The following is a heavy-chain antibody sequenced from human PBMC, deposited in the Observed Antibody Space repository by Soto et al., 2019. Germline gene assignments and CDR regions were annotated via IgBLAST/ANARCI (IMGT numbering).Heavy chain of an antibody. V-gene: IGHV1-58*02. CDR2: IVVGSGNT. J-gene: IGHJ5*02. CDR3: ARGPPVAARYRWFDP. D-gene: IGHD6-6*01. CDR1: GFTFTSSA. Sequence: SVKVSCKASGFTFTSSAMQWVRQARGQRLEWIGWIVVGSGNTNYAQKFQERVTITRDMSTSTAYMELSSLRSEDTAVYYCARGPPVAARYRWFDPWGQGTLVTVSS.